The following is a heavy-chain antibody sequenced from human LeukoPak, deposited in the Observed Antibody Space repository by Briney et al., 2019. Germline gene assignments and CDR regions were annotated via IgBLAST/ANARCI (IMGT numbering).Heavy chain of an antibody. CDR1: GGTFSSYA. Sequence: AASVKVSCKASGGTFSSYAISWVRQAPGQGLEWMGWINAGNGNTKYSQKFQGRVTITRDTSASTAYMELSSLRSEDTAVYYCARVRYCSGGSCLRWGYFDYWGQGTLVTVSS. V-gene: IGHV1-3*01. D-gene: IGHD2-15*01. J-gene: IGHJ4*02. CDR3: ARVRYCSGGSCLRWGYFDY. CDR2: INAGNGNT.